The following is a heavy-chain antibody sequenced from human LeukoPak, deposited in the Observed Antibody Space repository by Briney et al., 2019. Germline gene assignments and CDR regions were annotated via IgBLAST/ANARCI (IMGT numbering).Heavy chain of an antibody. J-gene: IGHJ4*02. V-gene: IGHV1-69*05. CDR2: IIPIFVTA. D-gene: IGHD1-26*01. Sequence: GASVKVSCKASGGTFSSYAISWVRQAPGQGLEWMGRIIPIFVTANYAQKFQGRVTITTDESTSTAYMELSSLRSEDTAVYYCARDRRMEVGATDGNDYWGQGTLVTVSS. CDR3: ARDRRMEVGATDGNDY. CDR1: GGTFSSYA.